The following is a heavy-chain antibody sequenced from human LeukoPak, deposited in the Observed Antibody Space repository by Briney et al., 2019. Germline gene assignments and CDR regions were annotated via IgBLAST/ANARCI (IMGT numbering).Heavy chain of an antibody. Sequence: GGSLRLSCAASGFTFSSYGMHWVRQAPGKGLEWVAVIPYDGSNKYYADSVKGRFTISRDNSKNTLYLQMNSLRAEDTAVYYCAKGYYYGSGSRFDYWGQGTLVTVSS. J-gene: IGHJ4*02. CDR1: GFTFSSYG. V-gene: IGHV3-30*18. CDR3: AKGYYYGSGSRFDY. CDR2: IPYDGSNK. D-gene: IGHD3-10*01.